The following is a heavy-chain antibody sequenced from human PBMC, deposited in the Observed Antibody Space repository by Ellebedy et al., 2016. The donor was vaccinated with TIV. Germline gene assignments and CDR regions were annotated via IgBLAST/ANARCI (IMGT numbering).Heavy chain of an antibody. CDR2: MNPKSGNT. V-gene: IGHV1-8*01. CDR3: VRGRGWLGALEV. Sequence: ASVKVSCKASGYTFTTYDVNWVRQAPGQGLEWVAWMNPKSGNTGFAPKFQGRITMTRNTSISTVYMEIRSRRHDDTAVYYCVRGRGWLGALEVWGQGTVVSVSS. D-gene: IGHD6-19*01. J-gene: IGHJ3*01. CDR1: GYTFTTYD.